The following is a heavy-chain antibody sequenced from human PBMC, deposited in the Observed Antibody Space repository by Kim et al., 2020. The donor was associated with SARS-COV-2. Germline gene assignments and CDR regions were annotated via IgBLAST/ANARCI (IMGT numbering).Heavy chain of an antibody. CDR2: T. CDR3: ARASNPDAFDI. V-gene: IGHV4-34*01. Sequence: TNYNPSLKSRVTISVDTSKNQFSRKLSSVTAADTAVYYCARASNPDAFDIWGQGTMVTVSS. J-gene: IGHJ3*02. D-gene: IGHD6-6*01.